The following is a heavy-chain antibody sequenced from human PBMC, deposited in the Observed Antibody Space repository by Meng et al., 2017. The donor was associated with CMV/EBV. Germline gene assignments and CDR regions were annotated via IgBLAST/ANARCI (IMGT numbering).Heavy chain of an antibody. CDR2: IGTSGYT. CDR3: ARAPPTFPPSGLGMDV. J-gene: IGHJ6*02. CDR1: GFTFSSYD. V-gene: IGHV3-13*01. Sequence: GASLKISCAASGFTFSSYDLHWVRPATGKGLEGVSAIGTSGYTYYPLAVQGRFTISRENATNTLYLQLNSLRAGDTAVYYCARAPPTFPPSGLGMDVWGQGTTVTVSS. D-gene: IGHD3-10*01.